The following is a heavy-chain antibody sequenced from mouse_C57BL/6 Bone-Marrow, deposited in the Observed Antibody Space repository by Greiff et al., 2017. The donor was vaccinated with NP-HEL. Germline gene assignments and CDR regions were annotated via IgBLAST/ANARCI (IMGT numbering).Heavy chain of an antibody. V-gene: IGHV5-6*01. CDR1: GFTFSSYG. J-gene: IGHJ3*01. D-gene: IGHD2-1*01. CDR3: AHLPRGFAY. CDR2: ISSGGSYT. Sequence: EVKLMESGGDLVKPGGSLKLSCAASGFTFSSYGMSWVRQTPDKRLEWVATISSGGSYTYYPDSVKGRFTISRDNAKNTLYLRMSSLKSEDTAMYYCAHLPRGFAYWGQGTLVTVSA.